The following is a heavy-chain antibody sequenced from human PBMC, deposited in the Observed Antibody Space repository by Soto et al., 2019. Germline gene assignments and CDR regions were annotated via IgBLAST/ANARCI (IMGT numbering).Heavy chain of an antibody. J-gene: IGHJ4*02. D-gene: IGHD3-10*01. CDR3: ATLFYYGSGSYSKTPHDY. CDR1: GYTLTELS. V-gene: IGHV1-24*01. Sequence: ASVKVSCKVSGYTLTELSMHWVRQATGKGLEWMGGFDPEDGETIYAQKFQGRVTMTGDTSTDTAYMELSSLRSEDTAVYYCATLFYYGSGSYSKTPHDYWGQGTLVTVSS. CDR2: FDPEDGET.